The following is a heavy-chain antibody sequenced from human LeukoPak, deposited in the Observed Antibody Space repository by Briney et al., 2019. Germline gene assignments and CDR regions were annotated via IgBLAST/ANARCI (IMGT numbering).Heavy chain of an antibody. V-gene: IGHV4-39*01. CDR2: IYYSGST. D-gene: IGHD3-10*01. J-gene: IGHJ4*02. Sequence: SETLSLTCIVSGDSISTYYWGWIRQPPGKGLEWIGSIYYSGSTYYNPSLKSRVTISVDTSKNQFSLKLSSVTAADTAVYYCARLQAREITYFDYWGQGTLVTVSS. CDR1: GDSISTYY. CDR3: ARLQAREITYFDY.